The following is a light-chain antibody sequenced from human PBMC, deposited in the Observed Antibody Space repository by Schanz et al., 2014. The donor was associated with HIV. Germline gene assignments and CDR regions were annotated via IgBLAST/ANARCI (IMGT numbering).Light chain of an antibody. CDR1: TSNIGNNY. CDR3: GTWDSSLSADV. Sequence: QSVLTQPPSVSAAPGQRVTISCSGSTSNIGNNYVSWYQHLPGTAPKLLIYANHERPSGIPDRFSGSKSGTSATLGIAGLQTGDEADYYCGTWDSSLSADVFGTGTKLTVL. J-gene: IGLJ1*01. CDR2: ANH. V-gene: IGLV1-51*01.